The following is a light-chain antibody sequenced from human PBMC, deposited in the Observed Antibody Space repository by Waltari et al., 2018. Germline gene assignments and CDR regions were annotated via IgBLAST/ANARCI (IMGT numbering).Light chain of an antibody. J-gene: IGKJ1*01. CDR1: QSLVHSDGNTY. Sequence: DVVVTQSPLSLPVTLGPPASISCWSRQSLVHSDGNTYVNWFQQRPGQSPRRLIYQVSIRDSGVPDRFSGSGSGTDFTLKISRVEAEDVGVYYCMQGTHWPRTFGQGTKVEIK. V-gene: IGKV2-30*02. CDR3: MQGTHWPRT. CDR2: QVS.